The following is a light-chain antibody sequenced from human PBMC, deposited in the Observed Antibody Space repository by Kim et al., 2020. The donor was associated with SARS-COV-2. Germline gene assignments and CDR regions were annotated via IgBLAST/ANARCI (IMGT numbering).Light chain of an antibody. CDR2: AAS. J-gene: IGKJ4*01. CDR1: QGIDNF. CDR3: QQADNFPPT. Sequence: ASVGDRVTITCRARQGIDNFLAWYQQKPGRAPKLLIYAASTLHTGVPSRFSGSGSGTDFTLTISSLQPEDFATYYCQQADNFPPTFGGGTKVDIK. V-gene: IGKV1D-12*01.